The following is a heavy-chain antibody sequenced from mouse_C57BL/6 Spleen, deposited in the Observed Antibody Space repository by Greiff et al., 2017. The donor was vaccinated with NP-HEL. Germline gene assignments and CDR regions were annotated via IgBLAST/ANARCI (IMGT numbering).Heavy chain of an antibody. J-gene: IGHJ1*03. CDR1: GYAFSSSW. CDR3: ASGQITTVYFDV. D-gene: IGHD1-1*01. Sequence: VQLQQSGPELVKPGASVKISCKASGYAFSSSWMNWVKQRPGKGLEWIGRIYPGDGDTNYNGKFKGKATLTADKSSSTAYMQLSSLTSEDSAVYFCASGQITTVYFDVWGTGTTVTVSS. V-gene: IGHV1-82*01. CDR2: IYPGDGDT.